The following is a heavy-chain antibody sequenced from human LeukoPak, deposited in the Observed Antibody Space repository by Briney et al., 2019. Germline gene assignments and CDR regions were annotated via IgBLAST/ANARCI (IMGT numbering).Heavy chain of an antibody. CDR2: ISPSGAST. CDR3: ARGSSRSPRDAFDI. Sequence: ASVKVSCKASGYTFTSYYMHGVRQAPGQGLEGMGIISPSGASTTYAQNFQGRVTMTRDMSTSTLYMELSSLKSEDTAVYYCARGSSRSPRDAFDIWGQGTMVTVSS. CDR1: GYTFTSYY. V-gene: IGHV1-46*01. J-gene: IGHJ3*02.